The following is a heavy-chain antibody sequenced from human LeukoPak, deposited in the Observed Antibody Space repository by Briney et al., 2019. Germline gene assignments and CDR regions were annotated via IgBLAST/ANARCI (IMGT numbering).Heavy chain of an antibody. CDR3: ARDGGNSWDY. CDR1: GFTFTVYA. V-gene: IGHV3-23*01. CDR2: ISGSSDNT. D-gene: IGHD6-13*01. Sequence: GGSLRLSCAASGFTFTVYAMSWVRQAPGKGLEWVSAISGSSDNTYFADSVKGRFTISRDNSKNAVSLQMNSLRAEDTAVYYCARDGGNSWDYWGQGTLVTVSS. J-gene: IGHJ4*02.